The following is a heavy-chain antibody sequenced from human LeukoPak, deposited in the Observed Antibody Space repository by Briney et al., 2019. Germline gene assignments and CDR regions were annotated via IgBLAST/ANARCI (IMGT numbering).Heavy chain of an antibody. J-gene: IGHJ4*02. Sequence: ASVKVSCKASGYTFTAYYMHWVRLAPGQGLEWMGWINPNSGGTNYAQKFQGRVTMTRDTSISTAYMEQSSLKSDDTAVYYCTSDGGWYFNYWGQGSLVTVSS. CDR1: GYTFTAYY. CDR3: TSDGGWYFNY. V-gene: IGHV1-2*02. D-gene: IGHD6-19*01. CDR2: INPNSGGT.